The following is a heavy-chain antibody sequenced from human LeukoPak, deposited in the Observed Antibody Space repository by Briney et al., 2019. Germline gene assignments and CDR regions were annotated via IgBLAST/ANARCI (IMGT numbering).Heavy chain of an antibody. J-gene: IGHJ5*02. D-gene: IGHD4-23*01. Sequence: NPSETLSLTCTVSGGSISGYYWTWIRQPPGKGLEWIGYMYYNGNTNYNPSLKSRVTISVDTSKNQFSLKLSSVTAADTAVYYCARGSVVTPAGPLVWFDPWGQGTLVTVSS. CDR2: MYYNGNT. CDR3: ARGSVVTPAGPLVWFDP. V-gene: IGHV4-59*12. CDR1: GGSISGYY.